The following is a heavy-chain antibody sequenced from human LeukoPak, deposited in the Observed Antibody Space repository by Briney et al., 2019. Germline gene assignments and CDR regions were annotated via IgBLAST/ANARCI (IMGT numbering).Heavy chain of an antibody. Sequence: ASETLSLTCTVSGGSISPYYWSWIRQPPGKGLEWIGYIYYSGSTNYNPSLKSRVTISVDTSKNQFSLKLSSVTAADTAVYYCARVKFSRYSNYGPIDYWGQGTLVTVSS. V-gene: IGHV4-59*01. D-gene: IGHD4-11*01. CDR3: ARVKFSRYSNYGPIDY. J-gene: IGHJ4*02. CDR1: GGSISPYY. CDR2: IYYSGST.